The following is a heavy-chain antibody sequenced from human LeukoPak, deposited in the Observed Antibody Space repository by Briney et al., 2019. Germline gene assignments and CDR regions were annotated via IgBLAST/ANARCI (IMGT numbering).Heavy chain of an antibody. J-gene: IGHJ5*02. CDR2: ISAYNGNT. D-gene: IGHD2-8*01. CDR3: ARGRDCTNGVCFRYNWFDP. Sequence: GASVKVSCKASGYTFTSYGISWVRQAPGQGLEWMGWISAYNGNTNYAQKLQGRVTMTTDTSTSTAYMELRSLRSDDTAVYYCARGRDCTNGVCFRYNWFDPWGQGTLVTVSS. CDR1: GYTFTSYG. V-gene: IGHV1-18*01.